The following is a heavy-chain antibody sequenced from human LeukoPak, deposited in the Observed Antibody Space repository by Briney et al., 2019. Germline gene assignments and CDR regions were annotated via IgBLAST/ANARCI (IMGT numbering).Heavy chain of an antibody. CDR2: ISYDGCNK. Sequence: GRSLRLSCAASGFTFSSYAMQWVRQAPGKGLEWVVVISYDGCNKYYADAVKGRLAISRDNSKNTLYLQMNSLRAEDTAVYYCAREGGVVATIGVFDDWGQGTMVTVSS. CDR3: AREGGVVATIGVFDD. V-gene: IGHV3-30*09. CDR1: GFTFSSYA. J-gene: IGHJ4*02. D-gene: IGHD5-12*01.